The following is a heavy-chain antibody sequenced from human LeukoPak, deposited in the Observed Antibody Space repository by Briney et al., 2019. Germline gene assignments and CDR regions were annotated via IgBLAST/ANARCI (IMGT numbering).Heavy chain of an antibody. J-gene: IGHJ4*02. CDR2: INHSGST. CDR3: ARGGNMITFGGVIVY. CDR1: GGSFSGYY. D-gene: IGHD3-16*01. Sequence: SETLSLTCAVYGGSFSGYYWSWIRQPPGKGPEWIGEINHSGSTNYNPSLKSRVTISVDTSKNQFSLKLSSVTAADTAVYYCARGGNMITFGGVIVYWGQGTLVTVSS. V-gene: IGHV4-34*01.